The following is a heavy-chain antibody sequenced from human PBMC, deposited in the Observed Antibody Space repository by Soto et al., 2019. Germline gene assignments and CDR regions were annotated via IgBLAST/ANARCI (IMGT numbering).Heavy chain of an antibody. CDR3: ARVWGYCSSTSCSAFDI. V-gene: IGHV6-1*01. CDR2: TYYRSKWYN. D-gene: IGHD2-2*01. Sequence: SQTLSLTCAISGDSVSSNSAAWNWIRQSPSRGLEWLGRTYYRSKWYNDYAVSVKSRITINPDTSKNQFSLQLNSVTPEDTAVYYCARVWGYCSSTSCSAFDIWGQRTMVTVSS. CDR1: GDSVSSNSAA. J-gene: IGHJ3*02.